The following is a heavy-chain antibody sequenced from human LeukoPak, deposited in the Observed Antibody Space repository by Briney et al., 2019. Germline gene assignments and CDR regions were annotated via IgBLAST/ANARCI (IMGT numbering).Heavy chain of an antibody. D-gene: IGHD1-26*01. J-gene: IGHJ4*02. CDR2: MHYSGNT. V-gene: IGHV4-39*01. CDR1: GGSINISDYY. Sequence: PSETLSLTCTVSGGSINISDYYWGWIRQPPGKGLEWIGCMHYSGNTYYNPSLRGRVTISVDTSENQFSLKVRSVTAADTAVYYCARRGTIDSGRPWNWGQGTLVTVSS. CDR3: ARRGTIDSGRPWN.